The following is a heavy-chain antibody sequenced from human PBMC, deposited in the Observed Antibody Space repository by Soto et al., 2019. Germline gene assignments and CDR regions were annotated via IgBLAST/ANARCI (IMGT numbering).Heavy chain of an antibody. CDR1: GGTFSSYA. CDR2: IIPIFGTA. J-gene: IGHJ2*01. Sequence: QVQLVQSGAEVKKPGSSVKVSCKASGGTFSSYAISWVRQAPGQGLKWMGGIIPIFGTANYAQKFQGRVTITADESTSTAYMELSSLRSEDTAVYYCARYGERAAGPEAPYWYFDLWGRGTLVTVSS. D-gene: IGHD6-13*01. V-gene: IGHV1-69*01. CDR3: ARYGERAAGPEAPYWYFDL.